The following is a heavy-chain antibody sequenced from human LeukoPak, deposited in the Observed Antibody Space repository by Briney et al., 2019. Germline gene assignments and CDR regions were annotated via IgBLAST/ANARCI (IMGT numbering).Heavy chain of an antibody. CDR1: GFTFSDYT. V-gene: IGHV3-48*02. Sequence: PGGSLRLSCAASGFTFSDYTMNWVRQAPGKGLEWVSYISRSSGTIYYADSVKGRFTISRDNAKNSLYLQMDSLRDEDTAVYYCARGPPMFTNWGQGTLVTVSS. D-gene: IGHD3-10*01. CDR2: ISRSSGTI. J-gene: IGHJ4*02. CDR3: ARGPPMFTN.